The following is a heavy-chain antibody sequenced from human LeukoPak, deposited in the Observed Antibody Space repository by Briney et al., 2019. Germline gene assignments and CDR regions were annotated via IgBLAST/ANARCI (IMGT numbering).Heavy chain of an antibody. CDR1: GGSISSGSYY. V-gene: IGHV4-39*01. Sequence: SETLSLTCTVSGGSISSGSYYWGWIRQPPGKGLEWIGSIYYSGSTYYNPSLKSRVTISVDTSKNQFSLKLSSVTAADTAVYYYARSTVTTYYYYGMDVWGQGTTVTVSS. CDR3: ARSTVTTYYYYGMDV. J-gene: IGHJ6*02. D-gene: IGHD4-11*01. CDR2: IYYSGST.